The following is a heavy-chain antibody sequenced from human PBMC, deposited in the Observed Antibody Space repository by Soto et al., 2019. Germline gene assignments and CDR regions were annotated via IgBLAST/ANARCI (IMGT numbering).Heavy chain of an antibody. Sequence: QVQLVESGGGVVQPGRSLRLSCAASGFTFSSYGMHWVRQAPGKGLEWVAVICYDGSNKYYADSVKGRFTISRDNSKNTLYQQMNSLRPEGTAGYYCARDNQYFDSFSYPYSYYGMDVWGQGTTVTVSS. V-gene: IGHV3-33*01. D-gene: IGHD3-9*01. CDR1: GFTFSSYG. CDR2: ICYDGSNK. CDR3: ARDNQYFDSFSYPYSYYGMDV. J-gene: IGHJ6*02.